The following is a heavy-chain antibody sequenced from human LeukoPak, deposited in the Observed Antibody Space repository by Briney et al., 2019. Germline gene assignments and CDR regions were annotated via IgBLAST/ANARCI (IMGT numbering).Heavy chain of an antibody. CDR2: ISGSGGST. Sequence: GGSLRLSCAASGFTFSNYAVSWVRQAPGKGLEWGSAISGSGGSTYYADSVKGRFTISRDNSKTTLYLHMNSLRAEDTAVYYCAKNGDPGYWGQGTLVTVSS. J-gene: IGHJ4*02. CDR1: GFTFSNYA. V-gene: IGHV3-23*01. D-gene: IGHD4-17*01. CDR3: AKNGDPGY.